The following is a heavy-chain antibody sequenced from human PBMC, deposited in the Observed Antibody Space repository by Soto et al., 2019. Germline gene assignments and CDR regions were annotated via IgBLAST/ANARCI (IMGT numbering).Heavy chain of an antibody. V-gene: IGHV2-5*02. J-gene: IGHJ5*02. CDR3: AHRGYSYGAYPNWFDP. CDR2: ISWDDDK. Sequence: QITLKESGPTLVKPTQTLTLTCTFSGFSLSTSGVGVGWIRQPPGKAMEWLALISWDDDKRYSPSLKSRLTITKDTSKNQVVLTMTNRDPVDTATYYCAHRGYSYGAYPNWFDPCGQGTLVTVSS. D-gene: IGHD5-18*01. CDR1: GFSLSTSGVG.